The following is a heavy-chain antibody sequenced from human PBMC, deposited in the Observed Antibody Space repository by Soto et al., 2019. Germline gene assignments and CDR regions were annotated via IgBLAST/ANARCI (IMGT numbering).Heavy chain of an antibody. CDR3: ARLEGGYALAAAATGPFDY. CDR1: GGSVSSGSYY. J-gene: IGHJ4*02. CDR2: IYYSGST. Sequence: PSETLSLTCTVSGGSVSSGSYYWSWIRQPPGKGLEWIGYIYYSGSTNYNPSLKSRVTISVDTSKNQFSLKLSSVTAADTAVYYCARLEGGYALAAAATGPFDYWGQGTLVTVSS. D-gene: IGHD6-13*01. V-gene: IGHV4-61*01.